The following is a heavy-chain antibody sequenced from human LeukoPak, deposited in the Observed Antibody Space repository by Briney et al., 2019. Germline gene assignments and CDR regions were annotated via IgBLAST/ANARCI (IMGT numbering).Heavy chain of an antibody. Sequence: GGSLRLSCAASGFTFSSYAMSWVRQAPGKGLEWVSVIYSGGSTYYADSVKGRFTISRDNSKNTLYLQMNSLRAEDTAVYYCARGLYDLDYWGQGTLVTVSS. CDR3: ARGLYDLDY. CDR2: IYSGGST. CDR1: GFTFSSYA. V-gene: IGHV3-66*01. D-gene: IGHD3-16*01. J-gene: IGHJ4*02.